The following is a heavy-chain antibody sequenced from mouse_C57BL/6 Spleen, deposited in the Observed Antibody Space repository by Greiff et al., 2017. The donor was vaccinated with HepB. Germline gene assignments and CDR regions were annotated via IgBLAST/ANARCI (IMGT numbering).Heavy chain of an antibody. CDR3: ARGRGLPYYFDY. D-gene: IGHD2-4*01. J-gene: IGHJ2*01. V-gene: IGHV1-82*01. CDR1: GYAFSSSW. Sequence: QVQLQQSGPELVKPGASVKISCKASGYAFSSSWMNWVKQRPGKGLEWIGRIYPGDGDTNYNGKFKGKATLNADKSSSTADMQLSSLTSEDSAVYFCARGRGLPYYFDYWGQGTTLTVSS. CDR2: IYPGDGDT.